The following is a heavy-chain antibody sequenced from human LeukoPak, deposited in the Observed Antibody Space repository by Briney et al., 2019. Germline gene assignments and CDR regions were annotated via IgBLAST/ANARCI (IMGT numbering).Heavy chain of an antibody. CDR3: ASGDDFSVDP. Sequence: GGSVRLSCAVSRFSFTNFWMSWVRQAPGRGLVWVANIHPEGNEKYHVESVKGRFTISRDNPKSSLFLQMIALRVEDTVEVYCASGDDFSVDPWGKGTMVTVSS. CDR1: RFSFTNFW. CDR2: IHPEGNEK. J-gene: IGHJ5*02. D-gene: IGHD7-27*01. V-gene: IGHV3-7*01.